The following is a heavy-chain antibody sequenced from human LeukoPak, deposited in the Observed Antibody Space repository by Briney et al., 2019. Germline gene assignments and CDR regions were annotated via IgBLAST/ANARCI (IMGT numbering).Heavy chain of an antibody. V-gene: IGHV3-23*01. CDR2: ISGSGSST. CDR1: RFTFSSYG. J-gene: IGHJ4*02. Sequence: GGSLRLSCAASRFTFSSYGMSWVRQAPGKGLEWVSGISGSGSSTYYADSVKGRFTISRDNSKNTLYLQMNSLRAEDTAVYHCAKDPTFYNYWGQGTLVTVSS. D-gene: IGHD3-10*01. CDR3: AKDPTFYNY.